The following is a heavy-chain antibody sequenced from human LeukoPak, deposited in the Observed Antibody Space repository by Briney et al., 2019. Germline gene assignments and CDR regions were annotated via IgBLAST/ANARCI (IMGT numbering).Heavy chain of an antibody. CDR3: ARGGGSSGSYYSLSD. Sequence: PRGSLRLSGAGSGFTFSSYSMDWVRQAPGKGLEWVSSTSSSSTYIYYRDSVKGPFTISRDTAKNSLYLQMNSLRAEDTAVYYCARGGGSSGSYYSLSDWGQGTLVTASS. CDR1: GFTFSSYS. V-gene: IGHV3-21*01. CDR2: TSSSSTYI. J-gene: IGHJ4*02. D-gene: IGHD1-26*01.